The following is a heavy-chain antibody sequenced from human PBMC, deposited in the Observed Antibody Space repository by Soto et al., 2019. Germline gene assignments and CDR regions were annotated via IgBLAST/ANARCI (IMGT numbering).Heavy chain of an antibody. J-gene: IGHJ3*02. CDR2: FDPEDGET. D-gene: IGHD6-13*01. Sequence: ASVKVSCKVSGYTLTELSMHWVRQAPGKGLEWMGGFDPEDGETIYAQKFQGRVTMTEDTSTDTAYMELSSLRSGDTAVYYCATAPGYSSSWDAFDIWGQGTMVTVSS. CDR3: ATAPGYSSSWDAFDI. CDR1: GYTLTELS. V-gene: IGHV1-24*01.